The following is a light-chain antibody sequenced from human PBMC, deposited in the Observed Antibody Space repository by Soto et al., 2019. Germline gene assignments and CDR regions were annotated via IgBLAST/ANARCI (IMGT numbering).Light chain of an antibody. V-gene: IGKV1-5*01. CDR2: DVS. J-gene: IGKJ1*01. CDR1: QVIRRW. Sequence: DIQMTQSPSTLSASVGDRVNITCRASQVIRRWLAWYQQKPGKAPKLLIYDVSTLENGVPSRFSGSESGTEFTLTISSLQPDDSATYFCQQYSSYWTFGQGPKVEIK. CDR3: QQYSSYWT.